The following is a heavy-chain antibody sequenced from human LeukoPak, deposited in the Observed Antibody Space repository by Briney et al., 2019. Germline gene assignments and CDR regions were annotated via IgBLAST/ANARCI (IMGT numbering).Heavy chain of an antibody. CDR3: ARTGYCSTTSCFTSPPYMDV. CDR1: GFTFSSYW. Sequence: GGSLRLSCAASGFTFSSYWMTWVRQAPGKGPEWVAYIKQDGTEKYYVNSVKGRFTISRDNAKNSLYLQMDSLRAEDTAVYYCARTGYCSTTSCFTSPPYMDVWGKGTTVTVS. D-gene: IGHD2-2*02. J-gene: IGHJ6*03. V-gene: IGHV3-7*01. CDR2: IKQDGTEK.